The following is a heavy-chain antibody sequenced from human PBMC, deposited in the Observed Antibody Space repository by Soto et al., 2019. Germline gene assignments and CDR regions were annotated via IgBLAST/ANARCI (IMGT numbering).Heavy chain of an antibody. CDR1: GGSISSSSYY. D-gene: IGHD2-2*01. V-gene: IGHV4-39*01. CDR3: ARFGPYCSSTSCYRPKYYFDY. CDR2: IYYTGST. J-gene: IGHJ4*02. Sequence: QLQLQESGPGLVKPSETLSLTCTVSGGSISSSSYYWGWIRQPPGKGLEWIGSIYYTGSTYYNPSLKHRVTISIDTSKNQFSLKLSSVTAADTAVYYCARFGPYCSSTSCYRPKYYFDYWGQGTLVTVSS.